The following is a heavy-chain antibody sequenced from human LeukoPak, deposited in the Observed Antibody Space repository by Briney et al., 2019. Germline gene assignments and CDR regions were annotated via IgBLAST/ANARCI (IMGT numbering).Heavy chain of an antibody. V-gene: IGHV3-74*01. CDR3: AKGPPREGTGNAFDI. J-gene: IGHJ3*02. CDR1: GFTFSIYW. Sequence: GGSLRLSCAASGFTFSIYWMYWVRLPPGKGLVWVSRINSDGSNTNYADSVKGRFTISRDNAKNTLYLQMNSLRAEDTAVYYCAKGPPREGTGNAFDIWGQGTMVTVSS. CDR2: INSDGSNT. D-gene: IGHD1-1*01.